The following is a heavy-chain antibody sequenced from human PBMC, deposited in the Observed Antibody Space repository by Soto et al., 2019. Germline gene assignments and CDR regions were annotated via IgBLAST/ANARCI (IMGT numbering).Heavy chain of an antibody. Sequence: EVQLVQSGAEVKKPGESVRISCKGSGYSFTSYWISWVRQMPGKGLEWMGRIDPSDSYTNYRPSFQGHVTISADKSISTAYLQWSNLKASDTAMYYCARGYDGSGTYEHFDYWGQGTLVTVSS. CDR1: GYSFTSYW. CDR2: IDPSDSYT. J-gene: IGHJ4*02. CDR3: ARGYDGSGTYEHFDY. D-gene: IGHD3-10*01. V-gene: IGHV5-10-1*01.